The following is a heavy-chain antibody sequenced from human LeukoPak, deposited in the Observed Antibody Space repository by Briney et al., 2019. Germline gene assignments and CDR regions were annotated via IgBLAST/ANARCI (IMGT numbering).Heavy chain of an antibody. CDR3: ARGRGSDY. Sequence: GGSLRLSCAASGFIVSSTYMSWVRQAPGKGLEWVSVIYSSGSTYYADSVKGRFTISRDNSKNTLYLQMNSLRAEDTAVYYCARGRGSDYWGQGTLVTVSS. V-gene: IGHV3-53*01. J-gene: IGHJ4*02. CDR1: GFIVSSTY. CDR2: IYSSGST.